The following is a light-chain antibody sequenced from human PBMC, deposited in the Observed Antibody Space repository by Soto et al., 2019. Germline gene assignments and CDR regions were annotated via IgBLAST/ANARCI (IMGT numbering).Light chain of an antibody. J-gene: IGKJ1*01. V-gene: IGKV1-5*03. CDR1: QSISSW. CDR2: KAS. Sequence: DIQMTQSPSTQSASVGDRVTITCRASQSISSWLAWYQQKPGKAPKLLIYKASSLESGVPSRFSGSGSGTEFNLTISSLQPDDFATYYCQQYNSYSKTFGQGTKVDIK. CDR3: QQYNSYSKT.